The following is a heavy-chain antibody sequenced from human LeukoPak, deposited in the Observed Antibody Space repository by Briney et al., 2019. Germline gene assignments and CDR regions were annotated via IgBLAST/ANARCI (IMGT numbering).Heavy chain of an antibody. J-gene: IGHJ4*02. D-gene: IGHD5-18*01. CDR2: ISSSGSTI. Sequence: GGSLRLSCAASGFTFSSYSMNWVRQAPGKGLEWVSYISSSGSTIYYADSVKGRFTISRDNAKNSLYLQMNSLRAEDTAVYYCAREPRGYSYGQPYYFDYWGQGTLVTVSS. CDR1: GFTFSSYS. CDR3: AREPRGYSYGQPYYFDY. V-gene: IGHV3-48*04.